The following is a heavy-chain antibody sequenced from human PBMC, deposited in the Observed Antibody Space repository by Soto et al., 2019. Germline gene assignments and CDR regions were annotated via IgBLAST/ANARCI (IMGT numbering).Heavy chain of an antibody. CDR3: ARPYCDATSCYTDWFDP. V-gene: IGHV1-69*13. J-gene: IGHJ5*02. CDR1: GGTFSSYA. D-gene: IGHD2-2*02. Sequence: SVKVSCKASGGTFSSYAISWVRQAPGQGLEWMGGIIPIFGTANYAQKFQGRVTITADESTSTAYMQLSALTSEDTAVYYCARPYCDATSCYTDWFDPWGQGTLVTVSS. CDR2: IIPIFGTA.